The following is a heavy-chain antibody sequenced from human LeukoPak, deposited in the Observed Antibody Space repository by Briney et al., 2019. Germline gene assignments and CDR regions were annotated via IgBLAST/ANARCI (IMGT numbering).Heavy chain of an antibody. Sequence: GGSLRLSCAASGFTFSSYSMNWVRQAPGKGLEWVSAITGGGGTTWYADSVKGRFTISRDNSKNTVYLQMNSLRAEDTAVHYCARRAGNPDWFDPWAREPWSPSLQ. V-gene: IGHV3-23*01. CDR2: ITGGGGTT. CDR1: GFTFSSYS. J-gene: IGHJ5*02. CDR3: ARRAGNPDWFDP. D-gene: IGHD4-23*01.